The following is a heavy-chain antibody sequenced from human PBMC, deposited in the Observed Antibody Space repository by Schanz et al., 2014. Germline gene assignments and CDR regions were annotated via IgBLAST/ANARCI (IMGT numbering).Heavy chain of an antibody. V-gene: IGHV3-48*01. Sequence: EVQLLESGGGLVQPGGSLRLSCAASGFSFSSYSLNWVRQAPGKGLEWVSYISTTGSTIYYADSVRGRFTISRDNFKGALYLQMNSLRPEDTAVYYCAKYRGYYRVSGSYRELEYWGQGTLVTVSS. CDR3: AKYRGYYRVSGSYRELEY. D-gene: IGHD3-10*01. CDR2: ISTTGSTI. J-gene: IGHJ4*02. CDR1: GFSFSSYS.